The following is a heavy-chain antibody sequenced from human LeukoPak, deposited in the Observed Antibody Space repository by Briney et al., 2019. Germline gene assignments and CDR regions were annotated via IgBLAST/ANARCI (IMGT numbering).Heavy chain of an antibody. J-gene: IGHJ3*02. D-gene: IGHD1-14*01. CDR2: INAGGGT. CDR1: GFTFSSYA. V-gene: IGHV3-23*01. CDR3: ARMYNAFDI. Sequence: GGSLRLSCAASGFTFSSYAMAWVRQAPGKGLEWVSAINAGGGTYYADSVKGRFTISRDNSKNTLYLQMNSLRAEDTAVYYCARMYNAFDIWGQGTMVTVSS.